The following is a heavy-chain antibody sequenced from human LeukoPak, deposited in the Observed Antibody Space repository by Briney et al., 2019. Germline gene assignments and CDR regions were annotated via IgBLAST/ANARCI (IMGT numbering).Heavy chain of an antibody. Sequence: SETLSLTCTVSGGSISSGSYYWSWIRQPAGKGLEWIGRIYTSGSTNYNPSLKSRVTISVDTSKNQFSLKLSSATAADTAVYYCARGTVALKFFDYWGQGTLVTVSS. J-gene: IGHJ4*02. CDR1: GGSISSGSYY. V-gene: IGHV4-61*02. CDR3: ARGTVALKFFDY. CDR2: IYTSGST. D-gene: IGHD2-15*01.